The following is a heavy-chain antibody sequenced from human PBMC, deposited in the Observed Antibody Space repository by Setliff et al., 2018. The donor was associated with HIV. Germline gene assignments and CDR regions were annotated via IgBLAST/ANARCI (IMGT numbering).Heavy chain of an antibody. J-gene: IGHJ4*02. D-gene: IGHD1-26*01. V-gene: IGHV4-4*07. CDR1: GDSISRHN. CDR3: ATDVGATNRFDY. CDR2: IFTSGTI. Sequence: SETLSLTCSVSGDSISRHNWSWIRRPAGKGLEWIGRIFTSGTINTNLSLRSRVTMSVDTSKNRIYLKMNSVTAADTAVYYCATDVGATNRFDYWGQGILVTVSS.